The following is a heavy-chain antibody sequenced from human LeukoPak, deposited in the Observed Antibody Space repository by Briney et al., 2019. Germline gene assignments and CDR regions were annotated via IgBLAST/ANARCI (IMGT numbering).Heavy chain of an antibody. D-gene: IGHD3-10*01. J-gene: IGHJ5*02. Sequence: ASVKVSCKASGYTFTSYAMHWVRQAPGQRLERMGWINAGNGNTKYSQKFQGRVTITRDTSASTAYMELSSLRSEDTAVYYCARAYYGSGSYYRGWFDPWGQGTLVTVSS. CDR3: ARAYYGSGSYYRGWFDP. CDR2: INAGNGNT. V-gene: IGHV1-3*01. CDR1: GYTFTSYA.